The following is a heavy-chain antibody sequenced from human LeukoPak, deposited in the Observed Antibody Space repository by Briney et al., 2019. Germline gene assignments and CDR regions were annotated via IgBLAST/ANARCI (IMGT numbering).Heavy chain of an antibody. V-gene: IGHV4-39*07. D-gene: IGHD1-26*01. CDR3: ASPEWSYQGAFDI. CDR1: GGSISSSSYY. Sequence: SETLSLTCTVSGGSISSSSYYWGWIRQPPGKGLEWIGSIYYSGSTYYNPSLKSRVTISVDTSKNQFSLKLSSVTAADTAVYYCASPEWSYQGAFDIWGQGTMVTVSS. J-gene: IGHJ3*02. CDR2: IYYSGST.